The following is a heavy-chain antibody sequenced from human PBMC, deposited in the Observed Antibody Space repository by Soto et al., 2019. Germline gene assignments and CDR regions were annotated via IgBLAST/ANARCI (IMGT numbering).Heavy chain of an antibody. V-gene: IGHV3-11*01. D-gene: IGHD3-10*01. CDR2: TSSSGNSK. Sequence: QVQLVEFGGGLVKPGGSRRLSCVASGFSFSDHYMSWIRQAPGKGLEWLSYTSSSGNSKDHADPVKGRFTISRDNAENAVYLQMSSLRVEDTAVYYCARGVVLWFGGTHFDIWGQGTMVTVSS. J-gene: IGHJ3*02. CDR1: GFSFSDHY. CDR3: ARGVVLWFGGTHFDI.